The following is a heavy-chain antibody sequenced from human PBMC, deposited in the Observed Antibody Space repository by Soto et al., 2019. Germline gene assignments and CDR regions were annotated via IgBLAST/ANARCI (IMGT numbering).Heavy chain of an antibody. CDR1: GYTFTSHG. J-gene: IGHJ6*03. D-gene: IGHD3-10*01. CDR2: ISAHNGDT. Sequence: QVHLVQSGGEVKKPGASVKVSCKASGYTFTSHGIIWVRQAPGHGLEWMGWISAHNGDTNYAQKLQGRVTVTTDTPTNTAYMELRGLRSEDTAVYYCARMVRGSNIDYYYYMDVWGKGTTVTVSS. CDR3: ARMVRGSNIDYYYYMDV. V-gene: IGHV1-18*01.